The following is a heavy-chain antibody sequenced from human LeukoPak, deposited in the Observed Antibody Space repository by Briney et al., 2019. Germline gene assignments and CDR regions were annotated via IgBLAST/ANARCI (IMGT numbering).Heavy chain of an antibody. J-gene: IGHJ3*02. CDR3: AKRRSDAFDI. CDR1: GFTFSDYY. CDR2: ISGSGGST. V-gene: IGHV3-23*01. Sequence: GGSLRLSCAASGFTFSDYYMSWIRQAPGKGLEWVSAISGSGGSTYYADSVKGRFTISRDNSKNTLYLQMNSLRAEDTAVYYCAKRRSDAFDIWGQGTMVTVSS.